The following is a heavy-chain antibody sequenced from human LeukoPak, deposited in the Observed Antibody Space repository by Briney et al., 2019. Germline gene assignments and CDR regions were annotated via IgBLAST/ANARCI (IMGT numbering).Heavy chain of an antibody. Sequence: ASVKVSCKASGGTFSSYAISWVRQAPGQGLEWMGRIIPILGIANYAQKFQGRVTITADKSTSTAYMELSSPRSEDTAVYYCAREDGSGSYYNVHGFDPWGQGTLVTVSS. V-gene: IGHV1-69*04. D-gene: IGHD3-10*01. J-gene: IGHJ5*02. CDR2: IIPILGIA. CDR1: GGTFSSYA. CDR3: AREDGSGSYYNVHGFDP.